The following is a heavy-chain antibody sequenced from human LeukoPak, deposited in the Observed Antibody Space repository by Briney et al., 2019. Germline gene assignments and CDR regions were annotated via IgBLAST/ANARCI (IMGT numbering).Heavy chain of an antibody. CDR2: IYYSGST. CDR3: ARRSGSSYVYYFDY. J-gene: IGHJ4*02. CDR1: GGSIISIGYF. D-gene: IGHD1-26*01. Sequence: SETLSLTCTVSGGSIISIGYFWGWIRQPPGKGLEWIGYIYYSGSTNYNPSLKSRVTISVDTSKNQFSLKLGSVTAADTAVYYCARRSGSSYVYYFDYWGQGTLVTVSS. V-gene: IGHV4-61*05.